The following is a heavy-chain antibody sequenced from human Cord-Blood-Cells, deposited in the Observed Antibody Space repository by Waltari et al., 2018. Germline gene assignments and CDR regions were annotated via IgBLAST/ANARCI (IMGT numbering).Heavy chain of an antibody. J-gene: IGHJ4*02. CDR3: ASGGDDYGDYYFDY. CDR2: IIPIFGTA. Sequence: SWVRQAPGQGLEWMGGIIPIFGTANYAQKFQGRVTITADESTSTAYMELSSLRSEDTAVYYCASGGDDYGDYYFDYWGQGTLVTVSS. V-gene: IGHV1-69*01. D-gene: IGHD4-17*01.